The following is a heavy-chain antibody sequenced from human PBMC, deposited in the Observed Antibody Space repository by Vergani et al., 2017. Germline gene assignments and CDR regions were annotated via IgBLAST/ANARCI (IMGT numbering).Heavy chain of an antibody. CDR1: GFTFSSYE. V-gene: IGHV3-48*03. D-gene: IGHD3-3*01. Sequence: EVQLVESGGGLVQPGGSLRLSCAASGFTFSSYEMNWVRQAPGKGLEWVSYISSSGSTIYYADSVKGRFTISRDNAKNSLYLQMNSLRAEDTAVYYCARGRLGDFWSGYLGSYGDHDACDIWGQGTMVTVSS. CDR2: ISSSGSTI. J-gene: IGHJ3*02. CDR3: ARGRLGDFWSGYLGSYGDHDACDI.